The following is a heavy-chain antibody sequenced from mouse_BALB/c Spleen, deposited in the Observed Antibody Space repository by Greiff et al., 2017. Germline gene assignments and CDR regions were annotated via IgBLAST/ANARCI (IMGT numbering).Heavy chain of an antibody. D-gene: IGHD2-10*02. CDR3: ERWYGNYDYYAMDY. V-gene: IGHV5-17*02. CDR2: ISSGSSTI. Sequence: EVQLVESGGGLVQPGGSRKLSCAASGFTFSSFGMHWVRQAPEKGLEWVAYISSGSSTIYYADKVKGRFTISRDNPKNTLFLQMTSLRSEDTAMYYCERWYGNYDYYAMDYWGQGTSVTVSS. CDR1: GFTFSSFG. J-gene: IGHJ4*01.